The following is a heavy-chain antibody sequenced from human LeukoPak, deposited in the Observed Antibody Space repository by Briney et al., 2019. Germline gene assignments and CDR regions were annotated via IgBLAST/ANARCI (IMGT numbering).Heavy chain of an antibody. CDR1: GGSITNSEFY. Sequence: SETLSLTCTVSGGSITNSEFYWGWIRQPPGKGLEWIGTIYYSGSTYYNPSLKSRVTVSVDTSKNQFSLKLTSVTAADTAVYYCARIPLRDCERWFDPWGQGILVTVSS. V-gene: IGHV4-39*01. D-gene: IGHD2-21*02. CDR3: ARIPLRDCERWFDP. J-gene: IGHJ5*02. CDR2: IYYSGST.